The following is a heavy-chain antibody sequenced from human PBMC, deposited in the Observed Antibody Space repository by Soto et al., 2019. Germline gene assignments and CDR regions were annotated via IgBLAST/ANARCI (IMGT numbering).Heavy chain of an antibody. CDR1: GFTFSSYA. CDR2: ISYDGSNK. Sequence: GGSLRLSCAASGFTFSSYAMHWVRQAPGKGLEWVAVISYDGSNKYYADSVKGRFTISRDNSKNTLYLQMNSLRAEDTAVYYCARGRYHDSSGYRYYYYGMDVWGQGTTVTVSS. D-gene: IGHD3-22*01. J-gene: IGHJ6*02. V-gene: IGHV3-30-3*01. CDR3: ARGRYHDSSGYRYYYYGMDV.